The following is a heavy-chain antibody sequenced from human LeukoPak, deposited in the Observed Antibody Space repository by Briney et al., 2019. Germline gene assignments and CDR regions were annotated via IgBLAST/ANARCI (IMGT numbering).Heavy chain of an antibody. J-gene: IGHJ4*02. CDR1: GGSISSYY. Sequence: SETLSLTCTVSGGSISSYYWSWIRQPPGKGLEWIGYIYYSGSTNYNPSLKSRVTISVDTSKNQFSLKLSSVTAADTAVYYRARDRTPIDYWGQGTLVTVSS. CDR2: IYYSGST. CDR3: ARDRTPIDY. V-gene: IGHV4-59*01.